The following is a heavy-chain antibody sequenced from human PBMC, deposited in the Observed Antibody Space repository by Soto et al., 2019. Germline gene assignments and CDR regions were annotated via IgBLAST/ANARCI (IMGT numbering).Heavy chain of an antibody. V-gene: IGHV1-69*06. CDR1: GGTFSSYA. CDR3: AREGNTAMVTSCSYYYGMDV. CDR2: IIPIFGTA. D-gene: IGHD5-18*01. J-gene: IGHJ6*02. Sequence: QVQLVQSGAEVKKPGSSVKVSCKASGGTFSSYAISWVRQAPGQGLEWMGGIIPIFGTANYAQKFQGRVTITADKSTSTAYMELSSLRSEDTAVYYCAREGNTAMVTSCSYYYGMDVWGQGTTVTVSS.